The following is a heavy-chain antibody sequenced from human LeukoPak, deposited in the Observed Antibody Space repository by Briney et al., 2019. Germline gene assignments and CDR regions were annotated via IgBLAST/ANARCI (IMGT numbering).Heavy chain of an antibody. D-gene: IGHD1-1*01. CDR1: GFTFSSYA. CDR3: AKGNWRYFDY. V-gene: IGHV3-23*01. J-gene: IGHJ4*02. CDR2: ISGSGGST. Sequence: GGSLRLSCAASGFTFSSYAMTWVRQAPGKGLEWVSAISGSGGSTYYADSVKGRFTISRDNSKNTLYLQMNSLGADDTAVYYCAKGNWRYFDYWGQGTLVTVSS.